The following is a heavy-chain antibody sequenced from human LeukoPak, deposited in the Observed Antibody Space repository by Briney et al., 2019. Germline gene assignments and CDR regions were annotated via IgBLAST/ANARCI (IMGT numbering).Heavy chain of an antibody. V-gene: IGHV3-23*01. CDR1: GFTFSSYA. CDR2: ISGSGGST. Sequence: PGGSLRLSCAASGFTFSSYAMSWVRQAPGKGLEWVSGISGSGGSTYYADSVKGRFTISRDNSKNTLYLQMNSLRAEDTAVYYCAKDGVMAGHYLDYWGQGTLVTVSS. CDR3: AKDGVMAGHYLDY. J-gene: IGHJ4*02. D-gene: IGHD5-24*01.